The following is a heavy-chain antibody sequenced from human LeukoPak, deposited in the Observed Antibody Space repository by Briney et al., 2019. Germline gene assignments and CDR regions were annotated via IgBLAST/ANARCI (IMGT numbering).Heavy chain of an antibody. CDR1: GFTFSSHW. V-gene: IGHV3-7*01. CDR2: IKKDVGEK. CDR3: ARGLYRVGALGGYYFDY. Sequence: PGGSLRLSCAASGFTFSSHWMTWIRQAPGKGLEWVASIKKDVGEKFYVDSVKGRFTISRDSAKDSLYLQMNSLRVEDTAVYYCARGLYRVGALGGYYFDYWGRGTLVTVSS. D-gene: IGHD1-26*01. J-gene: IGHJ4*02.